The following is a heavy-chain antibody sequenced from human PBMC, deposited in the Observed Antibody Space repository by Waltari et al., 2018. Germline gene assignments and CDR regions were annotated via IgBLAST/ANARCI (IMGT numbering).Heavy chain of an antibody. V-gene: IGHV3-23*01. CDR1: GFIFSSYA. J-gene: IGHJ4*02. CDR2: ISYNGGTT. CDR3: ARDQFGLAAVRALLS. D-gene: IGHD6-13*01. Sequence: EVQLLESGGDLVQPGGSLRLSVTVSGFIFSSYAMTWVRQAPGKGLEWVSGISYNGGTTYYADSVKARFTISRDNSRNTLFLQMNSLRAEDTAVYYCARDQFGLAAVRALLSWGRGTLVTVSS.